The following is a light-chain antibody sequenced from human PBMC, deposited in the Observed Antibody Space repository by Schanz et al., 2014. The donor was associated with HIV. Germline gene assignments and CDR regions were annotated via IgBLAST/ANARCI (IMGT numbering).Light chain of an antibody. Sequence: QSVLTQPASVSGSPGQSITISCSGSNSDVGGYNYVSWYRQHPGKAPKLIIYEVSKRPPGVPDRFSGSKSGNTASLTVSRLQPEDEANYYCSSYVDTYSVLFGGGTKLTVL. V-gene: IGLV2-8*01. CDR2: EVS. J-gene: IGLJ3*02. CDR3: SSYVDTYSVL. CDR1: NSDVGGYNY.